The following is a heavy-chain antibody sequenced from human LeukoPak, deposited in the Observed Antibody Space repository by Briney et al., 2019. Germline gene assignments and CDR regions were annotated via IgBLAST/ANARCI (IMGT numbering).Heavy chain of an antibody. D-gene: IGHD3-22*01. J-gene: IGHJ6*02. CDR3: ARVSNYYDSSGSAGYYYYGMDV. CDR1: GDSISSYY. CDR2: IYYSGST. V-gene: IGHV4-59*01. Sequence: SETLSLTCTVSGDSISSYYWSWIRQPPGKGLDWIGYIYYSGSTNYNPSLKSRVTISVDTSKNQFSLKLSSVTAADTAVYYCARVSNYYDSSGSAGYYYYGMDVWGQGTTVTVSS.